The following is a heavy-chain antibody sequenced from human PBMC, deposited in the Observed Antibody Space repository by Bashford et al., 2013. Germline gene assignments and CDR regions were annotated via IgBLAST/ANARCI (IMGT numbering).Heavy chain of an antibody. V-gene: IGHV1-2*04. J-gene: IGHJ4*02. Sequence: ASVKVSCKASGYTFTGYYMHWVRQAPGQGLEWMGWINPNSGGTNYAQKFQGWVTMTRDTSISTAYMELSRLRSDDTAVYYCARAYSSSWYGSIDYWGQGTLVTVSS. CDR1: GYTFTGYY. D-gene: IGHD6-13*01. CDR3: ARAYSSSWYGSIDY. CDR2: INPNSGGT.